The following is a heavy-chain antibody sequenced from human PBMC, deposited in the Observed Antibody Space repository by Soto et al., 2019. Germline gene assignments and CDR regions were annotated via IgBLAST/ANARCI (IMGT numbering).Heavy chain of an antibody. CDR1: GFTFGHYW. Sequence: PGGSLRLSCVASGFTFGHYWMHWVRQAPGKGLVWVSRINSDGSSAGYADSVKGRFTISRDNAKNTLYLQMNSLRAEDTAVYHCARFGTYYDSSGFLYWGQGALVTVSS. CDR2: INSDGSSA. J-gene: IGHJ4*02. CDR3: ARFGTYYDSSGFLY. V-gene: IGHV3-74*01. D-gene: IGHD3-22*01.